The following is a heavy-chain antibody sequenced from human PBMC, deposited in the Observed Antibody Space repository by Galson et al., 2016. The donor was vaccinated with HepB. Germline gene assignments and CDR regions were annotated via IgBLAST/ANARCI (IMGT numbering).Heavy chain of an antibody. V-gene: IGHV3-53*01. CDR1: GFTVSSNN. D-gene: IGHD4-23*01. CDR2: FYSSGKT. CDR3: VREVYGGALDY. J-gene: IGHJ4*02. Sequence: SLRLSCAASGFTVSSNNMDWVRQAPGKGLEWVSVFYSSGKTTHADSVEGRFTVSRDTSKNMLCLQMNSLRAEDTAIYYCVREVYGGALDYWGQGTLVSVSS.